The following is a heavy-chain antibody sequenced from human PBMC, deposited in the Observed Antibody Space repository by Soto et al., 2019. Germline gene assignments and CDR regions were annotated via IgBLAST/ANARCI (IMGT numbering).Heavy chain of an antibody. CDR1: GVSISSGSFY. CDR3: ARSYSRGHRSEFDY. V-gene: IGHV4-61*01. J-gene: IGHJ4*02. CDR2: VDSTGTT. Sequence: QVQLQESGPGLVRPSETLSLTCTVSGVSISSGSFYCNWIRQPPGKGLEWIGYVDSTGTTNYSPSLKSRVSVSKDTSKNQFSLKLTSVTAADTAVYYCARSYSRGHRSEFDYWGQGSLVTVSS. D-gene: IGHD6-19*01.